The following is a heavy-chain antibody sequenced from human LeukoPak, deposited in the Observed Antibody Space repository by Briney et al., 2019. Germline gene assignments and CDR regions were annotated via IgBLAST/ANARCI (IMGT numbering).Heavy chain of an antibody. CDR2: ISSSSSYI. D-gene: IGHD6-6*01. V-gene: IGHV3-21*01. Sequence: GGSLTLSCAPSGFTFSSYSMNWVRQAPGGGLEWVSSISSSSSYIYYTDSVEGRFTISRDTAKNSLYLQMNSLRAEDTAVYYCAGAYSSSSLWYFDLWGRGTLVTVSS. CDR3: AGAYSSSSLWYFDL. CDR1: GFTFSSYS. J-gene: IGHJ2*01.